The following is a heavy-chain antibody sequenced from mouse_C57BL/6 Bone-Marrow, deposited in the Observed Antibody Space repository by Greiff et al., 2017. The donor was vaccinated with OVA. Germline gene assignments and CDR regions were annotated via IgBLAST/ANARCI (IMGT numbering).Heavy chain of an antibody. CDR3: ARGAY. V-gene: IGHV3-6*01. J-gene: IGHJ3*01. Sequence: EVKLMESGPGLVKPSQSLSLTCSVSGYSITSGYYWNWIRQFPGNKLEWMGYISYDGSNKSNPSLKNRIPFTLDTSKNQFFLKLNSVTTEDTATYYCARGAYWGQGTLVTVSA. CDR1: GYSITSGYY. CDR2: ISYDGSN.